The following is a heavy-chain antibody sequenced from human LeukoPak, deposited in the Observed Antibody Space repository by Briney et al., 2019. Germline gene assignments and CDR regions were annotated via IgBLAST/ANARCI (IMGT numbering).Heavy chain of an antibody. J-gene: IGHJ4*02. CDR1: GYTFTSYA. V-gene: IGHV7-4-1*02. CDR2: INTNTGNP. D-gene: IGHD5-12*01. Sequence: GASVKVSCKASGYTFTSYAMNWVRRAPGQGLEWMGWINTNTGNPTYAPDFTGRFVFSLDTSVSTAYLQIRSLKAADTAVYYCAREGISGYGGAFDNWGQGSLVTVSS. CDR3: AREGISGYGGAFDN.